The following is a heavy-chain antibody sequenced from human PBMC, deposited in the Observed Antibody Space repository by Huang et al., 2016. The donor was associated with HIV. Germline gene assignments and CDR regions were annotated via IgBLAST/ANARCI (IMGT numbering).Heavy chain of an antibody. CDR2: IDGGDSDT. CDR1: GYPFSNFW. V-gene: IGHV5-51*01. J-gene: IGHJ4*02. CDR3: ARALYGSGNLEFDF. D-gene: IGHD3-10*01. Sequence: EVHLVQSGAEVKKPGESLTISCQGSGYPFSNFWIGWVRQMPGRGLEWMGIIDGGDSDTRYSPAFVGEVPISADKSISTAYLQWRRLRASDSAMYYCARALYGSGNLEFDFWGQGTLVTGSS.